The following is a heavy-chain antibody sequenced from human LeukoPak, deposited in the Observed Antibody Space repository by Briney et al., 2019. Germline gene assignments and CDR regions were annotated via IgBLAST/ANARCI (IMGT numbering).Heavy chain of an antibody. CDR1: GYSFTSYW. J-gene: IGHJ3*02. Sequence: GESLKISCKGSGYSFTSYWIGWVRQMPGKGLEWMGIIYPGDSDTRYSPSFQGQVTISADKSISTAYLQWSSLKASDTAMYYCARPYDYGDYWDAFDIWGQGTMVTVSS. CDR2: IYPGDSDT. V-gene: IGHV5-51*01. D-gene: IGHD4-17*01. CDR3: ARPYDYGDYWDAFDI.